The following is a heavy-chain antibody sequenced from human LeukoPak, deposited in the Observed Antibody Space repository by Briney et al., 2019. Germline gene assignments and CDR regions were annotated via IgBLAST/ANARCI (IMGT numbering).Heavy chain of an antibody. D-gene: IGHD4-17*01. V-gene: IGHV3-7*03. CDR2: IKQDGSEK. CDR1: GFTPSSSW. CDR3: ARDVGTVTTAALDI. J-gene: IGHJ3*02. Sequence: PGGSLRLSSAASGFTPSSSWMSWVPQAPGKGLGWVAHIKQDGSEKYYVDSVKGRFTISRDNAKNSLYLQMNSLRAEDTAVYYCARDVGTVTTAALDIWGQGTMVTVSS.